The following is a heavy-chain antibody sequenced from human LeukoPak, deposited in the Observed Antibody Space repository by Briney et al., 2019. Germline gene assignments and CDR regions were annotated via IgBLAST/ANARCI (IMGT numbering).Heavy chain of an antibody. V-gene: IGHV1-2*04. J-gene: IGHJ4*02. CDR3: ARSQTAGWFRYFDY. D-gene: IGHD6-13*01. CDR2: INPNSGGT. CDR1: GYTFTGYY. Sequence: ASVKVSCKASGYTFTGYYMHWVRQAPGQGLEWMGWINPNSGGTNYAQKFQGWVTMTRDTSISTAYMELSRLRSDDTAVYYCARSQTAGWFRYFDYWGQGTLVTVSS.